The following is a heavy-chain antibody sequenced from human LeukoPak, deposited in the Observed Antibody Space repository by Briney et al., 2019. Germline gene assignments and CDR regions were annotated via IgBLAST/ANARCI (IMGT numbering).Heavy chain of an antibody. CDR3: ELGGYDFNY. CDR2: ISSSGDYK. V-gene: IGHV3-21*01. J-gene: IGHJ4*02. Sequence: GGSLRLSCAASGFTFSSHSMNWVRQAPGKGLEWVSSISSSGDYKYYADSLKGRFTISRDNAKNSLYLQMNSLRAEDTAVYYCELGGYDFNYWGQGTLVTVSS. CDR1: GFTFSSHS. D-gene: IGHD5-12*01.